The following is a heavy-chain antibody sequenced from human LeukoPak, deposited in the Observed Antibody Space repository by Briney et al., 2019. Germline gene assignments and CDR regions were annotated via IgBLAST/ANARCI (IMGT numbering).Heavy chain of an antibody. CDR1: GGSISSYY. J-gene: IGHJ4*02. CDR3: ARDTYYYGSGSYYFDY. V-gene: IGHV4-4*07. D-gene: IGHD3-10*01. CDR2: IYTSGST. Sequence: SETLSLTCTVSGGSISSYYWSWIRQPAGKGLEWIGRIYTSGSTNYNPSLKSRVTMSVDTSKNQFSLKPSSVTAADTAVYYCARDTYYYGSGSYYFDYWGQGTLVTVSP.